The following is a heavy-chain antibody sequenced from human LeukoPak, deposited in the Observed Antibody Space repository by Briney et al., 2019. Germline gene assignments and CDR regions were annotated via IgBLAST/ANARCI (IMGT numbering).Heavy chain of an antibody. D-gene: IGHD5-24*01. CDR3: ASLTRRDGYNFDY. CDR1: GGSISSYY. CDR2: IYYTGSS. Sequence: PSETLTLTCTVSGGSISSYYWNWIRQPPGKGLEWIGYIYYTGSSDYNPSLKSRVTISVDTSKNQFSLKLSSVTAADTAVYYCASLTRRDGYNFDYWGQGTLVTVSS. J-gene: IGHJ4*02. V-gene: IGHV4-59*08.